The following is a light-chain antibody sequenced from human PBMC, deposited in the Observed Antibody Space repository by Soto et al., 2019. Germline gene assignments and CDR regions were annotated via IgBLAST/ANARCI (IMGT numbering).Light chain of an antibody. CDR3: QQYNNFSWT. CDR1: QNINNY. V-gene: IGKV1-5*03. CDR2: KAS. J-gene: IGKJ1*01. Sequence: DIQMTQSPSSLSASVGDRVTITCHASQNINNYLNWYQQKPGKAPKLLIYKASSLESGVPSRFSGSGSGTEFTLTISSLQPDDFATYYCQQYNNFSWTFGQGTKVDIK.